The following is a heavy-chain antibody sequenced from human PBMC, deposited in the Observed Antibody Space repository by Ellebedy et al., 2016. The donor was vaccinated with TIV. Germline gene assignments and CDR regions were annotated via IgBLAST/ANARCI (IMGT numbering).Heavy chain of an antibody. V-gene: IGHV4-34*01. D-gene: IGHD3-3*01. J-gene: IGHJ6*02. CDR2: INDRGST. CDR3: ARGALAILGVVTGYYDLDV. Sequence: MPSETLSLTCAVYGGSFSGNYWSWIRQPPGKGLEWIGEINDRGSTNYNPSLKSRVTISVDTSKNQFSLKLTSVSAADTAVYYCARGALAILGVVTGYYDLDVWGQGTTVTVSS. CDR1: GGSFSGNY.